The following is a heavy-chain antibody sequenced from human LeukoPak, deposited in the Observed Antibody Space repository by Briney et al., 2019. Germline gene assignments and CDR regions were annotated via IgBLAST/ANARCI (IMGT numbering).Heavy chain of an antibody. CDR1: GASISSYY. CDR2: IYYSGSI. D-gene: IGHD3-22*01. V-gene: IGHV4-59*01. CDR3: ARENPSGYYNRPIDY. J-gene: IGHJ4*02. Sequence: PSETLSLTCTVSGASISSYYWSWMRQHPGKGLEWIGDIYYSGSIKYNPSLKSRVTMSVDTSKNQFSLKLSSVTAADTAIYYCARENPSGYYNRPIDYWGQGTLVTVSS.